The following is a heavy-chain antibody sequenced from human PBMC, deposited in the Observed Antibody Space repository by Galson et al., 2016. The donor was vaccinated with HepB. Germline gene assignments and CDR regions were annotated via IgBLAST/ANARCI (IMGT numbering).Heavy chain of an antibody. J-gene: IGHJ6*03. D-gene: IGHD3-10*01. CDR1: GGSFSGYY. Sequence: SETLSLTCAVYGGSFSGYYWSWIRQPPGKGLEWIGEINHSGSTNYNPSLESRVTISVDRSKNQFSLKLFSVTAADTAVYYCASTAGRVRGLITSIKYYYMDVWGNGTTVTVSS. CDR2: INHSGST. CDR3: ASTAGRVRGLITSIKYYYMDV. V-gene: IGHV4-34*01.